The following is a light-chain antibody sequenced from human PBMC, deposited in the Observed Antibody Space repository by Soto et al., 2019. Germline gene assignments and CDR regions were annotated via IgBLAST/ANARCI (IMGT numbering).Light chain of an antibody. CDR2: FAS. CDR1: QSVSTN. Sequence: VMTQSPATLSVSPGERAALSCRASQSVSTNLAWYQQKPGQPPRLLIYFASTRATAVPARFTAGGSGTEFTLTISSLQSDDLEVYYCQQYDKWPRTFGQGTMV. V-gene: IGKV3-15*01. J-gene: IGKJ1*01. CDR3: QQYDKWPRT.